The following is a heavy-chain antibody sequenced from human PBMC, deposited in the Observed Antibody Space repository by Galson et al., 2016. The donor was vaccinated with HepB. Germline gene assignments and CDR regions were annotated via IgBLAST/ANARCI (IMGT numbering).Heavy chain of an antibody. CDR2: IGSDGRST. J-gene: IGHJ4*02. V-gene: IGHV3-64D*09. Sequence: SLRLSCADSGFSFSSYVMFWVRQAPGKGLEFVSAIGSDGRSTHYADSLRGRFTVSRDNSKNMLYLQMSSLRAEDTAVYYCGKYEFDYWGQGTLVTVSS. CDR1: GFSFSSYV. CDR3: GKYEFDY. D-gene: IGHD3-3*01.